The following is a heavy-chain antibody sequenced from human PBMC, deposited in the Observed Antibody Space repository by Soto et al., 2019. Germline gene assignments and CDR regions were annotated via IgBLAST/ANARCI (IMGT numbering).Heavy chain of an antibody. Sequence: PGGSLRLSCAASGFTFSNYAMSWVRQAPGKGLEWVSTISGSGGRTYYPASVKGRFTISRDSSRATLYLHMNSLRAEDTAIYYCAKDLYGGDNYYFGMGVWGQGTTVTVSS. CDR2: ISGSGGRT. CDR3: AKDLYGGDNYYFGMGV. D-gene: IGHD3-16*01. J-gene: IGHJ6*02. V-gene: IGHV3-23*01. CDR1: GFTFSNYA.